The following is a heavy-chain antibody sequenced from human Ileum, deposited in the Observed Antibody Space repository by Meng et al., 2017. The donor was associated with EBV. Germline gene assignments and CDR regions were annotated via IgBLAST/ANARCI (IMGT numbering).Heavy chain of an antibody. J-gene: IGHJ4*02. D-gene: IGHD3-22*01. CDR3: ARNVPGTSAYYD. V-gene: IGHV4-28*01. Sequence: VHLQESGQGLGTPSEPLSPTGAVSGYSISSTNWWGWIRQPPGKGLEWIGYIYYSGSTSYNPPLKSRVTMSVDTSKNQFSLNLNSVTAVDTAVYYCARNVPGTSAYYDWGQGTLVTVSS. CDR1: GYSISSTNW. CDR2: IYYSGST.